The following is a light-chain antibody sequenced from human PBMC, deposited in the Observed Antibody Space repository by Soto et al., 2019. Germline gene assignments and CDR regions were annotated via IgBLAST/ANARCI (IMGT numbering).Light chain of an antibody. J-gene: IGKJ2*01. CDR3: QQYNSLSHT. CDR1: QSISNW. V-gene: IGKV1-5*03. CDR2: KAS. Sequence: DIQMTQSPSTLSASVGDTVTITCRASQSISNWLAWYQQKPGKAPKVLIYKASNLESGVPSRFSSSGSGTEFTLTISSLQPDDFATYYCQQYNSLSHTFGQGTKLEIK.